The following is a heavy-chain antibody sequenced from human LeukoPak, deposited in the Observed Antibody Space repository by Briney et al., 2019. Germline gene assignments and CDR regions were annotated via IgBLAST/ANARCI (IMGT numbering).Heavy chain of an antibody. CDR3: ARRVSGDGYNGGAFDI. D-gene: IGHD5-24*01. CDR1: GYSISSGYY. Sequence: SETLSLTCAVSGYSISSGYYWGWIRQPPGKGLEWIGSIYHSGSTYYNPSLKSRVTISVDTSKNQFSLKLSSVTAAYTAVYYCARRVSGDGYNGGAFDIWGQGTMVTVSS. CDR2: IYHSGST. J-gene: IGHJ3*02. V-gene: IGHV4-38-2*01.